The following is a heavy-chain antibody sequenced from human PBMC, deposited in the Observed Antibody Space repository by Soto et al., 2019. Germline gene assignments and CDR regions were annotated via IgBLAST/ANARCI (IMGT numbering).Heavy chain of an antibody. CDR1: GFTFSSYS. CDR3: ARDPSNGRYFDWLLRGVEYYYGTDV. D-gene: IGHD3-9*01. V-gene: IGHV3-21*01. CDR2: ISSSSSYI. Sequence: GGSLRLSCAASGFTFSSYSMNWVRQAPGKGLEWVSSISSSSSYIYYADSVKGRFTISRDNAKNSLYLQMNSLRAEDTAVYYCARDPSNGRYFDWLLRGVEYYYGTDVWGQGTTVTVSS. J-gene: IGHJ6*02.